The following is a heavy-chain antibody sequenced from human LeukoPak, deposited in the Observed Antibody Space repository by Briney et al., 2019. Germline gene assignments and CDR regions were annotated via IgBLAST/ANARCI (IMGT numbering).Heavy chain of an antibody. Sequence: PGGSLRLSCAASGFTFSTYAMSWVRQAPGKGLEWVSAISGSGGSTYYADSVKGRFTISRDNSKNTLYLQMNSLRAEDTAVYYCARVDTAMVPHPPSFDYYYGMDVWGQGTTVTVSS. D-gene: IGHD5-18*01. CDR2: ISGSGGST. CDR3: ARVDTAMVPHPPSFDYYYGMDV. J-gene: IGHJ6*02. CDR1: GFTFSTYA. V-gene: IGHV3-23*01.